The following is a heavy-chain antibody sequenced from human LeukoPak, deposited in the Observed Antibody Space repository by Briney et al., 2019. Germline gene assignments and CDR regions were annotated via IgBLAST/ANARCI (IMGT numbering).Heavy chain of an antibody. J-gene: IGHJ4*02. D-gene: IGHD5-12*01. CDR1: GYTFTSYY. CDR3: ARGRSKGYPYYFEY. V-gene: IGHV1-8*03. Sequence: ASVKVSFKASGYTFTSYYINWVRQATGQGLEWMRWMNPNSGSTGYAQKFQGRVTITRNTSISTAYMELSGLRSEDTAVYYCARGRSKGYPYYFEYWGQGTLVTVSS. CDR2: MNPNSGST.